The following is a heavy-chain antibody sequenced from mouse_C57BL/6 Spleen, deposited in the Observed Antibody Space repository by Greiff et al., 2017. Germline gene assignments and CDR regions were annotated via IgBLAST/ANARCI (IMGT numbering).Heavy chain of an antibody. Sequence: VQLQQSVAELVRPGASVKLSCTASGFNIKNTYMHWVKQRPGQGLEWIGYINPSSGYTKYNQKFKDKATLTADKSSSTAYMQLSSLTYEDSAVYYCAGGLEGYAMDYWGQGTSVTVSS. J-gene: IGHJ4*01. CDR3: AGGLEGYAMDY. CDR1: GFNIKNTY. CDR2: INPSSGYT. D-gene: IGHD2-13*01. V-gene: IGHV1-7*01.